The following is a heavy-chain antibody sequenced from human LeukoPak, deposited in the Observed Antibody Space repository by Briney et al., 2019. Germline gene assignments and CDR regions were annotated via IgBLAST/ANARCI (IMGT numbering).Heavy chain of an antibody. CDR2: ISFDGSYK. CDR1: GFTISGDA. Sequence: GGSLRLSCTASGFTISGDAMHWVRQAPGKGLQWVAHISFDGSYKYYADSVKGRFTISRDNSKNTLYLQMNSLRTDDTALFYCARKTLDALDLWGPGTLVTVSS. CDR3: ARKTLDALDL. J-gene: IGHJ3*01. V-gene: IGHV3-30*04.